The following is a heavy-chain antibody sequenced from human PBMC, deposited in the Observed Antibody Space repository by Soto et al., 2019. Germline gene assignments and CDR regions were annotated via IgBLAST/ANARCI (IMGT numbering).Heavy chain of an antibody. CDR1: GYTFIANT. CDR2: INTGNGNT. Sequence: ASVKVSCKASGYTFIANTMHWVRQAPGQSLEWMGWINTGNGNTNYLQKFQGRVTMTRDTSASTVYMELSSLRSEDTAVYYCARGNIVVPEVYDASGPWGQGTLVTVSS. D-gene: IGHD2-15*01. J-gene: IGHJ5*02. CDR3: ARGNIVVPEVYDASGP. V-gene: IGHV1-3*04.